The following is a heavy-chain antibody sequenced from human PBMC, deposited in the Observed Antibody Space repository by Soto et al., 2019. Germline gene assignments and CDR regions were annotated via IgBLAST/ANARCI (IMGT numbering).Heavy chain of an antibody. CDR1: GGTFSSYA. Sequence: ASVKVSCKASGGTFSSYAISWVRQAPGQGLEWMGGIIPIFGTANYAQKFQGRVTITADESTSTAYMELSSLRSEDTAVYYCARDPTATVTPGNNWFDPWGQGTLVTVSS. J-gene: IGHJ5*02. CDR2: IIPIFGTA. D-gene: IGHD4-17*01. CDR3: ARDPTATVTPGNNWFDP. V-gene: IGHV1-69*13.